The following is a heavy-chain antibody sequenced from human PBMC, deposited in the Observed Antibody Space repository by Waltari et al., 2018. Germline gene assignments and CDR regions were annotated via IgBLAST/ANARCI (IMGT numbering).Heavy chain of an antibody. D-gene: IGHD3-22*01. J-gene: IGHJ4*02. Sequence: EVQLVESGGGLVQPGGSLRLSCAASGFTVSSNYMSWVRQAPGKGLELVSVIYSGGSTYDADSVKGRFTISRDNSKNTLYLQMNSLRAEDTAVYYCAREDYYDSSAQPYWGQGTLVTVSS. CDR1: GFTVSSNY. V-gene: IGHV3-66*02. CDR2: IYSGGST. CDR3: AREDYYDSSAQPY.